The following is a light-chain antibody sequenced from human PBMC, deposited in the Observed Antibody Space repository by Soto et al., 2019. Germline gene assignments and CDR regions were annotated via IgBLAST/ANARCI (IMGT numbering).Light chain of an antibody. Sequence: EIVLTQSPATISLSPGERATLSCRASQSVSSYLAWYQQKPGQAPRLLIYGASTRATGIPARFSGSRSGTEFTLTISSLQSEDFAVYYCQYYNHWWTFGQGTKVDIK. CDR1: QSVSSY. J-gene: IGKJ1*01. V-gene: IGKV3-15*01. CDR2: GAS. CDR3: QYYNHWWT.